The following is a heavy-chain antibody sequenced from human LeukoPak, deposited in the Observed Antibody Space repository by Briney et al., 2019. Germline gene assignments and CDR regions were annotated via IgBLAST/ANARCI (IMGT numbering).Heavy chain of an antibody. CDR3: ARSERWLQLRNGGEMLAFDI. Sequence: SETLSLTCAVYGGSFSGYYWSWIRQPPGKGLEWIGEMNHSGSTNYNPSLKSRVTISVDTSKNQFSLKLNSVTAADTAVYYCARSERWLQLRNGGEMLAFDIWGQGTMVTVSS. CDR1: GGSFSGYY. D-gene: IGHD5-24*01. J-gene: IGHJ3*02. V-gene: IGHV4-34*01. CDR2: MNHSGST.